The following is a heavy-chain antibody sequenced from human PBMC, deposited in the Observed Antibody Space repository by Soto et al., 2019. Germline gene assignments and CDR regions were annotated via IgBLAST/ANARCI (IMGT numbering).Heavy chain of an antibody. CDR2: IIPIFGTA. J-gene: IGHJ6*02. D-gene: IGHD3-10*01. CDR1: GGTFSSYA. CDR3: AGRITMVRGVIISDYYYYGMDV. V-gene: IGHV1-69*13. Sequence: ASVKVSCKASGGTFSSYAISWVRQAPGQGLEWMGGIIPIFGTANYAQKFQGRVRITADESTSTAYMELSSLRSEDTAVYYCAGRITMVRGVIISDYYYYGMDVWGQGTTVTVSS.